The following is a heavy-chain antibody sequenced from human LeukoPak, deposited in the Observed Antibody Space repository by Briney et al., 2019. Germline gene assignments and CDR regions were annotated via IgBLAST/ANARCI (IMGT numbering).Heavy chain of an antibody. CDR3: ARDIGNWNDVNDY. V-gene: IGHV1-46*01. J-gene: IGHJ4*02. Sequence: ASVKVSCKAFGYTFTSYYMHWVRQAPGQGLEWMGIINPSGGSTSYAQKFQGRVTMTRDTSTSTVYMELISLRSEDTAVYYCARDIGNWNDVNDYWGQGTLVTVSS. CDR1: GYTFTSYY. CDR2: INPSGGST. D-gene: IGHD1-1*01.